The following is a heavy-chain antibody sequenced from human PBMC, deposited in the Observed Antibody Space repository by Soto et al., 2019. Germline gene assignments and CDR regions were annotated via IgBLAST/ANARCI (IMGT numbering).Heavy chain of an antibody. D-gene: IGHD3-10*01. CDR1: GCTFNTYA. J-gene: IGHJ4*02. CDR2: ISPMFGAA. V-gene: IGHV1-69*19. Sequence: QVQLVQSGAEMKKPGSSVKVSCQSSGCTFNTYAMNWVRQAPGQGPEWMGDISPMFGAATYAPKFQARVTITADESTGTSYMQLSSLTSEDTALYFCAREVQVHTPAFVYWGQGTLVTVSS. CDR3: AREVQVHTPAFVY.